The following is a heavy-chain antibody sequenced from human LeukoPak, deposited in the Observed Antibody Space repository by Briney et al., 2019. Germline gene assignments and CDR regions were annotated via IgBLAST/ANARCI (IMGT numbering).Heavy chain of an antibody. CDR1: GFIVSTYA. CDR2: LGISGNYA. CDR3: ARGGGGNSDFLTTYTGASLSFDY. J-gene: IGHJ4*02. D-gene: IGHD3-9*01. V-gene: IGHV3-23*01. Sequence: GGSLRLSCVGSGFIVSTYAMSWVRQAPGKGLQWVSSLGISGNYAWYAGSVKGRFTISRDFSKNTLYLQMNSLGAEDTAVYYCARGGGGNSDFLTTYTGASLSFDYWGQGALVTVSS.